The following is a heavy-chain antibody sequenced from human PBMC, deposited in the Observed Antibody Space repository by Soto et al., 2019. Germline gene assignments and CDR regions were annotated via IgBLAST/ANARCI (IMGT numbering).Heavy chain of an antibody. V-gene: IGHV3-48*03. D-gene: IGHD3-10*01. CDR2: ISFSGSTI. CDR3: ARGAGFFYGVDV. J-gene: IGHJ6*02. CDR1: GXSFSDYE. Sequence: GSLRLSCAASGXSFSDYEMNWVRRAQGKGLEWVAHISFSGSTIYYADSVKGRFSISRDNSENFLYLQVSGLRADDSGVYYCARGAGFFYGVDVWGLGTTVTVSS.